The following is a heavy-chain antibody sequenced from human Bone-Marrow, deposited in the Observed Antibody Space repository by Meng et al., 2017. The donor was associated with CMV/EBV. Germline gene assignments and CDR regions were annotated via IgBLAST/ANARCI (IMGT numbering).Heavy chain of an antibody. CDR1: GFIFSSYS. D-gene: IGHD3-3*01. J-gene: IGHJ3*02. Sequence: GGSLRLSCAASGFIFSSYSMNWVRQAPGKGLEWVSSISGSSRYIYYADSVKGRFTISRDNAKNSLYLQMNSLRAEDTAVYYCARDARVTIFGVVIDAFDIWGQATMITVSS. CDR2: ISGSSRYI. CDR3: ARDARVTIFGVVIDAFDI. V-gene: IGHV3-21*01.